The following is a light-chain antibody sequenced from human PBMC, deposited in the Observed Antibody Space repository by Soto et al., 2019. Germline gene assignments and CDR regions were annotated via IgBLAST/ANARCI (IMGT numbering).Light chain of an antibody. CDR1: RSLLHSNGYKY. CDR2: LGS. J-gene: IGKJ1*01. V-gene: IGKV2-28*01. CDR3: MQALQAPWT. Sequence: DLVMTQFPLSLPVTPGEPASISCRSSRSLLHSNGYKYLDWYLQKPGQSPQILIYLGSNRASGVPDRFSGSGSGTDFTLKISRVEAEDVGVYYCMQALQAPWTFGQGTKVEIK.